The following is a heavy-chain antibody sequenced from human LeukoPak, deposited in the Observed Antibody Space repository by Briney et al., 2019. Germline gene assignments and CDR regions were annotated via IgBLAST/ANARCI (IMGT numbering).Heavy chain of an antibody. D-gene: IGHD6-13*01. Sequence: ASVKVSCTASGYTFTTSDLNWVRQATGQGLEWMGWMNPNSGKTGSAQKFQGRLTMTKNTSTSTAYMEVTGLKFEDTAIYYCARGRPGPAGAGTYDFWGQGTLITVSS. J-gene: IGHJ4*02. CDR2: MNPNSGKT. CDR1: GYTFTTSD. V-gene: IGHV1-8*01. CDR3: ARGRPGPAGAGTYDF.